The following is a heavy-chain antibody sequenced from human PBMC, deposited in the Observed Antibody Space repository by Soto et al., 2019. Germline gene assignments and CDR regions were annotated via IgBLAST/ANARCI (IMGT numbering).Heavy chain of an antibody. CDR3: AKDITDDYYFDY. Sequence: EVQLLESGGGLVQPAGSLRLSCAASGFTFSSYAMSWVRQAPGKGLEWVSAISGSGGSTYYADSVKGRFTISRDNSKNTLYLQMNSLRAEDTAVYYCAKDITDDYYFDYWGQGTLVTVSS. V-gene: IGHV3-23*01. J-gene: IGHJ4*02. CDR2: ISGSGGST. CDR1: GFTFSSYA. D-gene: IGHD3-3*01.